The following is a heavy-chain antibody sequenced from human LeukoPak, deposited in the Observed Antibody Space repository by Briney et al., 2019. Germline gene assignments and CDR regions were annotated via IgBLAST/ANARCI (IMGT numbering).Heavy chain of an antibody. CDR1: GYTFTGNH. Sequence: EASVKVSCKASGYTFTGNHLHWVRQAPGQGLEWMGWINPNNGGTSFAQNFQGRVTLTRDTSISTAYMELSTLRSDDPAVYYCARGAGPKAFDVWGQGTMVTVST. CDR3: ARGAGPKAFDV. J-gene: IGHJ3*01. CDR2: INPNNGGT. V-gene: IGHV1-2*02.